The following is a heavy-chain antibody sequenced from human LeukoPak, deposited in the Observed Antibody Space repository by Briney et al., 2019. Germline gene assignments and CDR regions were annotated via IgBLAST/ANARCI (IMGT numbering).Heavy chain of an antibody. CDR2: ISSSSSYI. CDR3: ARDGAWAIFGVVSRNDAFDI. CDR1: GSTFSSYS. Sequence: GGSLRLSCAASGSTFSSYSMNWVRQAPGKGLEWVSSISSSSSYIYYADPVKGRFTISRDNAKNSLYLQMNSLRAEDTAVYYCARDGAWAIFGVVSRNDAFDIWGQGTMVTVSS. V-gene: IGHV3-21*01. J-gene: IGHJ3*02. D-gene: IGHD3-3*01.